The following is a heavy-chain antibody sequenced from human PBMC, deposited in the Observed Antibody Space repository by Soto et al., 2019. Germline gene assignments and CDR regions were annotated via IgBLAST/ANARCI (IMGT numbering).Heavy chain of an antibody. V-gene: IGHV5-51*01. Sequence: GESPKIPCKGSGYRFTSFWIGLVRQMPGKGLEWMGIIYPGDSDTRYSPSFQGQVTISADKSISTAYLQWSSLKASDTAMYYCARWRGSELDVWGQGTTVTVSS. CDR2: IYPGDSDT. D-gene: IGHD3-16*01. CDR1: GYRFTSFW. CDR3: ARWRGSELDV. J-gene: IGHJ6*02.